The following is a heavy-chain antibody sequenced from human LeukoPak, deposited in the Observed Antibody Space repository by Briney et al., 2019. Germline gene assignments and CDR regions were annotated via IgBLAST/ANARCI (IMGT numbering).Heavy chain of an antibody. D-gene: IGHD1-1*01. J-gene: IGHJ4*02. Sequence: GGSLRLSCAASGFTFSSYSVNWVRQAPGKGLEWVSSISSSSSNIYYADSVKGRFTISRDNAKNSLYLQMNSLRVEDTAVYYCARCTTGRTFGSLREIKRSREIDYWGQGTLVTVSS. CDR3: ARCTTGRTFGSLREIKRSREIDY. CDR1: GFTFSSYS. CDR2: ISSSSSNI. V-gene: IGHV3-21*01.